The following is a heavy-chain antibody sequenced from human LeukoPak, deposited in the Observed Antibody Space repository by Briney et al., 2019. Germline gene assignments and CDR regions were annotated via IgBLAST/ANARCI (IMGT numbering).Heavy chain of an antibody. CDR1: GFTFSSYG. CDR3: ARDRSAVTANAIWSRYFDL. Sequence: GGSLRLSCAASGFTFSSYGMHWGRQAPGKGLEWVAIIWYDGSNEYYADSVKGRFTISRDNSKNTLYLQMNSLRVEDTAVYYCARDRSAVTANAIWSRYFDLWGRGTLVTVSS. CDR2: IWYDGSNE. J-gene: IGHJ2*01. D-gene: IGHD2-21*02. V-gene: IGHV3-33*08.